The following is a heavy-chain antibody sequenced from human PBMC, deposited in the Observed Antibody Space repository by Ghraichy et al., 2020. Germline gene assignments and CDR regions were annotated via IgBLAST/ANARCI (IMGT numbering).Heavy chain of an antibody. Sequence: ASVKVSCKTCRSHFSTPFTSFHLLSPLLRQKKKGWINPNSGDTHNAQKFQGWVTMTRDTSISTAYMELSRLTSADTAVYYCARAHRYCNGASCYTWADYWGQGTLVTVSS. J-gene: IGHJ4*02. V-gene: IGHV1-2*04. CDR1: RSHFSTPF. CDR3: ARAHRYCNGASCYTWADY. D-gene: IGHD2-2*02. CDR2: INPNSGDT.